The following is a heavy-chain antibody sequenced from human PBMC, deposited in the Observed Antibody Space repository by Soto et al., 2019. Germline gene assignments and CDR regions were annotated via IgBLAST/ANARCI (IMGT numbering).Heavy chain of an antibody. D-gene: IGHD2-15*01. V-gene: IGHV1-69*04. CDR2: IIPILGIA. J-gene: IGHJ5*02. CDR1: GGTFSSYT. CDR3: ARDYEVVAATPGWFAP. Sequence: GASVKVSCKASGGTFSSYTISWVRQAPGQGLEWMGRIIPILGIANYAQKFQGRVTITADKSTSTAYMELSSLRSEDTAVYYCARDYEVVAATPGWFAPWGQGTLVTVSS.